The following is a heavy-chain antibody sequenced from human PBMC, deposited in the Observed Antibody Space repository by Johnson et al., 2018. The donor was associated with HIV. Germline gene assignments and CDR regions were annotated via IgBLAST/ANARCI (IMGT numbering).Heavy chain of an antibody. CDR2: ISYDGSNT. Sequence: QVQLVESGGGVVQPGRSLRLSCAASGFTFSSYAMHWVRQAPGKGLEWVAVISYDGSNTYYADSVKGRFTISRDNSKNTLYLQMNSLRAEDTALYYCARGGLGYQNIHDPLDIWGQGTIVTVSS. D-gene: IGHD2-2*01. CDR1: GFTFSSYA. V-gene: IGHV3-30*04. CDR3: ARGGLGYQNIHDPLDI. J-gene: IGHJ3*02.